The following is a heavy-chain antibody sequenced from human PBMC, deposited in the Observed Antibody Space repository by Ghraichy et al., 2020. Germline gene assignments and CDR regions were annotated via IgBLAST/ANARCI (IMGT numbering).Heavy chain of an antibody. V-gene: IGHV4-61*02. J-gene: IGHJ6*03. CDR1: GGSISSGNCY. CDR3: ARGYSSSSALYYYYYYMDV. Sequence: SQTLSLTCTVSGGSISSGNCYWSWIRQPAGKGLEWIGRIYTSGITNYNPSLKSRVTISVDTSKNQVSLNLSSVTAADTAVYYCARGYSSSSALYYYYYYMDVWGKGTTVTVSS. D-gene: IGHD6-6*01. CDR2: IYTSGIT.